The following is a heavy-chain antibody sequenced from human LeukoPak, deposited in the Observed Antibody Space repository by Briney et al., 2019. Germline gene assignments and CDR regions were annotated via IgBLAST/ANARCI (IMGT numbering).Heavy chain of an antibody. V-gene: IGHV4-34*01. D-gene: IGHD5-18*01. CDR3: ARVRYSYGSDY. CDR1: GGSFSGYY. J-gene: IGHJ4*02. Sequence: PSETLSLTCAVYGGSFSGYYWSWIRQPPGKGLEWIGEINHSGSTNYSPSLKSRVTISVDTSKNQFSLKLSSVTAADTAVYSCARVRYSYGSDYWGQGTLVTVSS. CDR2: INHSGST.